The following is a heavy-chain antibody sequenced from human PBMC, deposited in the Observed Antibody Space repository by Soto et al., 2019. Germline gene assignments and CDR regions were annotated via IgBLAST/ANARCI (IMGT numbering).Heavy chain of an antibody. CDR2: ISYDGSNK. CDR3: AKEWRGMDFDWLLSTSGDNWFDP. J-gene: IGHJ5*02. V-gene: IGHV3-30-3*01. Sequence: QSGGSLRLSCAASGFTFSTYALHWVRQAPGKGLEWVSVISYDGSNKYFAASVKGRFTLSRDNSKNTVYLQMNSLRAEDTAVYYCAKEWRGMDFDWLLSTSGDNWFDPWGQGTLVTVSS. D-gene: IGHD3-9*01. CDR1: GFTFSTYA.